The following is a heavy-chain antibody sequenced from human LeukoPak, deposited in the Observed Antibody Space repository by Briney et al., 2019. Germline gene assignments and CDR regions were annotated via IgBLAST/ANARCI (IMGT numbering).Heavy chain of an antibody. CDR3: ARVYSSGWYVRSNYYYMDV. CDR1: GGSISSYY. J-gene: IGHJ6*03. D-gene: IGHD6-19*01. V-gene: IGHV4-4*09. CDR2: IYTSGST. Sequence: SETLSLTCTVSGGSISSYYWSWIRQPPGKGLKWIGYIYTSGSTNYNPSLKSRVTISVDTSKNQFSLKLSSATAADTAVYYCARVYSSGWYVRSNYYYMDVWGKGTTVTVSS.